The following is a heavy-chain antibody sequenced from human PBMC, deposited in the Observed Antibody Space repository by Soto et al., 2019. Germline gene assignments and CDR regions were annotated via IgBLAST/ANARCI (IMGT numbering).Heavy chain of an antibody. CDR1: GGSISTYY. Sequence: QVQLQESGPGLVKPSETLSLTCTVSGGSISTYYWSWIRQPPGKGLEWIGYIYYSGTASYNPSLKSRVTISLHTSKKKFSLKLGSVAAADTAVYYCARGGHCTDGVCSALDYWGQGTLVTVSS. CDR3: ARGGHCTDGVCSALDY. CDR2: IYYSGTA. J-gene: IGHJ4*02. D-gene: IGHD2-8*01. V-gene: IGHV4-59*08.